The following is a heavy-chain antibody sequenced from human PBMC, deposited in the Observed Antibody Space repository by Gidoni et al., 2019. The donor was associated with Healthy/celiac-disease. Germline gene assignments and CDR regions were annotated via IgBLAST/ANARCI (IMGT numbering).Heavy chain of an antibody. V-gene: IGHV1-3*01. D-gene: IGHD3-22*01. CDR2: INAGNGNT. CDR3: ARDATRIVRLGPYYGMDV. Sequence: QVQLVQSGAEVKKPGASVKVSCKASGYTFTSYAMHWVRQAPGQRLEWMGWINAGNGNTKYSQKFQGRVTITRDTSASTAYMELSSLRSEDTAVYYCARDATRIVRLGPYYGMDVWGQGTTVTVSS. J-gene: IGHJ6*02. CDR1: GYTFTSYA.